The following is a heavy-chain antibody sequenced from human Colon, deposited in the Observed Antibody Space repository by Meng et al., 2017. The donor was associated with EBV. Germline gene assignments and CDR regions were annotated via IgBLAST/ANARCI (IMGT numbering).Heavy chain of an antibody. V-gene: IGHV4-39*01. CDR1: GGPISRTGTC. D-gene: IGHD4-23*01. Sequence: QLQLPESGIGLVKPSETLSLTCTVSGGPISRTGTCGGWIRQPPGKGLEWIGSQCHADDTYYNPSLMGRVTISVDTSKNQVSLKLTSVTAADTSIYYCARHTFSGNPGGIDSWGQGILVTVSS. CDR3: ARHTFSGNPGGIDS. J-gene: IGHJ4*02. CDR2: QCHADDT.